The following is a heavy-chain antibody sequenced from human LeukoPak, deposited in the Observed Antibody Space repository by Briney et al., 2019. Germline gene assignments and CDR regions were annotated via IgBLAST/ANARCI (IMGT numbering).Heavy chain of an antibody. J-gene: IGHJ6*03. D-gene: IGHD1-14*01. V-gene: IGHV4-38-2*02. CDR1: GYSISSGYY. CDR3: ARKPGGYYYYYMDV. CDR2: LYHSGST. Sequence: NPSETLSLTCTVSGYSISSGYYWGWIRQPPGKGLEWIGSLYHSGSTYYNPSLKSRVTISVDTSKNQFSLKLSSVTAADTAVYYCARKPGGYYYYYMDVWGKGTTVTVSS.